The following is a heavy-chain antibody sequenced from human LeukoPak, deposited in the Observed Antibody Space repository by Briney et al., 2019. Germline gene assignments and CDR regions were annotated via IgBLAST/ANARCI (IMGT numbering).Heavy chain of an antibody. CDR1: GYTLTELS. V-gene: IGHV1-24*01. Sequence: ASVKVSCKVSGYTLTELSMHWVRQAPGKGLEWMGGFDPEDGEAIYAQKFQGRVTMTEDTSTDTAYMELSSLRSEDTAVYYCATATLISDGYMGSGWTLDYWGQGTLVTVSS. D-gene: IGHD6-19*01. CDR3: ATATLISDGYMGSGWTLDY. CDR2: FDPEDGEA. J-gene: IGHJ4*02.